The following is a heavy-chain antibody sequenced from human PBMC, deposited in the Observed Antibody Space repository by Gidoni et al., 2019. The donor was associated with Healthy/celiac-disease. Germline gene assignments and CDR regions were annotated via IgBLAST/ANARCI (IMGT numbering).Heavy chain of an antibody. CDR1: GGSISSGSYY. Sequence: QVQLQESGPGLVKPSQTLSLTCTVSGGSISSGSYYWSWIRQPAGKGLEWIERIYTSGSTNYNPSLKSRVTISVDTSKNQFSLKLSSVTAADTAVYYCATYSSGYHAEYFQHWGQGTLVTVSS. J-gene: IGHJ1*01. D-gene: IGHD3-22*01. CDR2: IYTSGST. CDR3: ATYSSGYHAEYFQH. V-gene: IGHV4-61*02.